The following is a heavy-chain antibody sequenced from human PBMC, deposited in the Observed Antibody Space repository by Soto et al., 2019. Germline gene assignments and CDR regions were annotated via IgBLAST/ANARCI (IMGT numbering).Heavy chain of an antibody. D-gene: IGHD3-10*01. Sequence: EVELLESGGGLVQPGGSLRLSCAASGFTFSSYAMSWVRQAPGKGLEWVAAISGSGGSTYYADSVKGRFTISRDNSKNTLYLQMNSLRAEDTAVYYCAKDRNYYGSGSYYKPNWFDPWGQGTLVTVSS. CDR1: GFTFSSYA. V-gene: IGHV3-23*01. CDR2: ISGSGGST. CDR3: AKDRNYYGSGSYYKPNWFDP. J-gene: IGHJ5*02.